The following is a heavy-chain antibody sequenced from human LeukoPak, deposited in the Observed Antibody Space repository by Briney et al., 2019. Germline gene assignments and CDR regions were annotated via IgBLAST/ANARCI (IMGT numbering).Heavy chain of an antibody. V-gene: IGHV3-30*02. CDR3: ATGRPSSGYSPIDY. Sequence: GGSLRLSCAASGFTFSGYGMDWGRQGPGKGLEWVSVIRYDGSNKYYVDSVKVRFTISRDNSKDTLYLQMNMLRAEATALYYVATGRPSSGYSPIDYWGERALVSVSS. CDR1: GFTFSGYG. CDR2: IRYDGSNK. J-gene: IGHJ4*02. D-gene: IGHD3-22*01.